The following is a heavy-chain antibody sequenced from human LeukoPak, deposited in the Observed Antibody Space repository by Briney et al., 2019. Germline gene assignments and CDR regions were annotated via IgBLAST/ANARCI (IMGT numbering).Heavy chain of an antibody. CDR3: ASTGYSYELDAFDI. D-gene: IGHD5-18*01. Sequence: ASVKVSCKAFGYTFTSNYMHWVRQAPGQGPEWMGVISPSGGSTTYAQKFQGRVTLTRDMSTSTDYLELSSLRSGDTAVYYCASTGYSYELDAFDIWGQGTMVTVSS. J-gene: IGHJ3*02. CDR1: GYTFTSNY. CDR2: ISPSGGST. V-gene: IGHV1-46*01.